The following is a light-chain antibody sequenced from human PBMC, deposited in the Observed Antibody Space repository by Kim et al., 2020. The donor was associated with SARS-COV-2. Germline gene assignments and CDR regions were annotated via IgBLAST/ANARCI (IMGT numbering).Light chain of an antibody. J-gene: IGKJ2*01. CDR1: QSISSY. CDR3: QQSYSTPPGNT. CDR2: AAS. Sequence: DIQMTQSPSSLSASVGDRVTITCRASQSISSYLNWYQQKPGKAPKLLIYAASSLQSGVPSRFSGSGSGTDFTLTISSLQPEEFATYYCQQSYSTPPGNTFGQGTKLEI. V-gene: IGKV1-39*01.